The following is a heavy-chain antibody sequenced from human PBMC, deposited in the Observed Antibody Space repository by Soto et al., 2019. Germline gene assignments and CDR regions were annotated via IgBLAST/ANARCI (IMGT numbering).Heavy chain of an antibody. Sequence: PSETLSLTCTVSGGSISSGDYYWSWIRQPPGKGLEWIGYIYYTGSSYYNPSLKSRVTISVDTSKIQFSLELSSVTAADTAVYYCARLPLVAADFDYWGQGTLVTVSS. D-gene: IGHD5-12*01. CDR3: ARLPLVAADFDY. J-gene: IGHJ4*02. CDR2: IYYTGSS. V-gene: IGHV4-30-4*01. CDR1: GGSISSGDYY.